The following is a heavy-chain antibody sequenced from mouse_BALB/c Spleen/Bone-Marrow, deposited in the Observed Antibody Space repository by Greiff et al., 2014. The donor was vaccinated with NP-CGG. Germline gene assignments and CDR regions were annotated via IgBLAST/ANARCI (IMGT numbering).Heavy chain of an antibody. CDR3: ARRYGNYYFDY. CDR2: IHPYNDGT. CDR1: GYTFTSYV. V-gene: IGHV1-14*01. J-gene: IGHJ2*01. Sequence: VQLKQSGPELVKPGASVKMSCKASGYTFTSYVMHWVKQKPGQGLEWIGYIHPYNDGTKYNEKFKGKATLTSDKSSSTAYMELSSLTFEDSAVYYCARRYGNYYFDYWGQGTTLTVSS. D-gene: IGHD2-10*02.